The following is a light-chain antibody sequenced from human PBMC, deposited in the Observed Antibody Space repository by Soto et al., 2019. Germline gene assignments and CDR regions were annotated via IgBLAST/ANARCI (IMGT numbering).Light chain of an antibody. J-gene: IGLJ1*01. Sequence: GSPGQSITISCTGTSSDVGSYNLVSWYQQHPGKTPKLIIYEGSRRPSGVSGRFSGSMSGNAASLTISGLQAEDEADYYCCSFARSSTSYVFGTGTKVTVL. CDR1: SSDVGSYNL. V-gene: IGLV2-23*01. CDR3: CSFARSSTSYV. CDR2: EGS.